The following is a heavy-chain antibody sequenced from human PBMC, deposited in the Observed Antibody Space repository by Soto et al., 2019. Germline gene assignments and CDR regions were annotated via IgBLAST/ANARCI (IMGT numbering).Heavy chain of an antibody. CDR2: ISSSTSYM. V-gene: IGHV3-11*06. Sequence: GGSLRLSCAASGFTFSDLYMSWIRQAPGKGLEWVSSISSSTSYMYYADSVKGRFTISRDNARNSLYLQMNSLRAEDTAVYYCARFRRDGYNLDYWGQGTLVTVSS. J-gene: IGHJ4*02. CDR3: ARFRRDGYNLDY. D-gene: IGHD5-12*01. CDR1: GFTFSDLY.